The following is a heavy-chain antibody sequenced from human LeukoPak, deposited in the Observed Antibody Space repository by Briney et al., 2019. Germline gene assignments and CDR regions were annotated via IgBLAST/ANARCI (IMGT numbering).Heavy chain of an antibody. Sequence: SETLSLTCAVYGGSFSGYYWNWIRQPPGKGLEWIGEINHSGSTNYNPSLKSRVNISVDTSKKQFSLKLSSVTAADTAVYYCAKISLAVAYLKSLDYWGQGTLVTVSS. CDR3: AKISLAVAYLKSLDY. CDR2: INHSGST. J-gene: IGHJ4*02. CDR1: GGSFSGYY. V-gene: IGHV4-34*01. D-gene: IGHD6-19*01.